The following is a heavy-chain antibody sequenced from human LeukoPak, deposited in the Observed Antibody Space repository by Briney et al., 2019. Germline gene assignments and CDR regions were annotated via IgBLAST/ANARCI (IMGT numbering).Heavy chain of an antibody. J-gene: IGHJ4*02. V-gene: IGHV3-15*01. CDR2: IKSKGDGGTT. Sequence: TGGSLRLSCAASGFTFKNAWMSWVRQAPGKGLEWVGRIKSKGDGGTTEYAAPVKGRFTISRDDSENTLYLQMNSLTPGDTAVYYCNTGANPAYLDFWGQGTLVTVSS. CDR1: GFTFKNAW. CDR3: NTGANPAYLDF.